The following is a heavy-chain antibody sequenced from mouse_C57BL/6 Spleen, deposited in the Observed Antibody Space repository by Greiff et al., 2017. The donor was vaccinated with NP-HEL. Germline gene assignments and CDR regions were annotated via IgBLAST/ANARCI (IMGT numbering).Heavy chain of an antibody. Sequence: EVKLQESGPELVKPGASVKISCKASGYSFTDYNMNWVKQSNGKSLEWIGVINPNYGTTSYNQKFKGKATLTVDQSSSTAYMQLNSLTSEDSAVYYCAREGLIYYDYDGFAYWGQGTLVTVSA. V-gene: IGHV1-39*01. CDR2: INPNYGTT. D-gene: IGHD2-4*01. CDR3: AREGLIYYDYDGFAY. J-gene: IGHJ3*01. CDR1: GYSFTDYN.